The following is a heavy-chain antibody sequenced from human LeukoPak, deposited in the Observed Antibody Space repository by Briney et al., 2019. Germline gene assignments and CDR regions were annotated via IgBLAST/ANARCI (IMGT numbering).Heavy chain of an antibody. CDR2: IKSKTDGGTT. J-gene: IGHJ4*02. Sequence: GGSLRLSCVASGFTFRNAWMSWVRQVPGKGLEWVGRIKSKTDGGTTDYAASLKGRFTISRDDSKDTLYLEMNRLRTEDTAVYYCAAAIALWFGENYDNWGQGTLVTVSS. CDR1: GFTFRNAW. CDR3: AAAIALWFGENYDN. V-gene: IGHV3-15*01. D-gene: IGHD3-10*01.